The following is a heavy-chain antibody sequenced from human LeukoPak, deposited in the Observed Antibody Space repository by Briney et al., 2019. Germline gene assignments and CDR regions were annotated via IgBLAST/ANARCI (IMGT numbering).Heavy chain of an antibody. V-gene: IGHV1-46*01. CDR2: INPSGGST. D-gene: IGHD3-22*01. Sequence: RASVKVSCKASGYTFTSYYMHWVRQAPGQGLEWMGIINPSGGSTSYAQKFQGRVTMTRDTSTSTVYMELSSLRSEDTAVYYCARGSYNRYYDSSGSPPSDAFDTWGQGTMVTVSS. CDR3: ARGSYNRYYDSSGSPPSDAFDT. J-gene: IGHJ3*02. CDR1: GYTFTSYY.